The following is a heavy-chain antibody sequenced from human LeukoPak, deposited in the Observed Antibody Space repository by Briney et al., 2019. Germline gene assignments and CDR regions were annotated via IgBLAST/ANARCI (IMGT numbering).Heavy chain of an antibody. D-gene: IGHD3-22*01. Sequence: GSYWMGWIRQPPGKGLEWIGYIYYSGSTYYNPSLKSRVTISVDTSKNQFSLKLSSVTAADTAVYYCAREYYDSSGYYYGGTDYWGQGTLVTVSS. J-gene: IGHJ4*02. V-gene: IGHV4-30-4*08. CDR1: GSYW. CDR2: IYYSGST. CDR3: AREYYDSSGYYYGGTDY.